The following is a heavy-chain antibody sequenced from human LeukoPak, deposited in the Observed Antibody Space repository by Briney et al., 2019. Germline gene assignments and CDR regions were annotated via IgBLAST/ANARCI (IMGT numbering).Heavy chain of an antibody. CDR2: MNTNTGNP. V-gene: IGHV7-4-1*02. J-gene: IGHJ6*03. CDR3: ARDLLDYYYMDV. Sequence: ASVKVSCKASGGTFSSYAISWVRQAPGQGLEWMGWMNTNTGNPTHAQGFTGRFVFSLDTSVSTAYLQISSLKAEDTAVYYCARDLLDYYYMDVWGKGTTVTVSS. CDR1: GGTFSSYA.